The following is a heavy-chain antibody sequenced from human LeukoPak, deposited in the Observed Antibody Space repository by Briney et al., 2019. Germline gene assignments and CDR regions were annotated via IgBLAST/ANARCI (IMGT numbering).Heavy chain of an antibody. D-gene: IGHD1-26*01. Sequence: PSETLSLTCTVSGGSISSYYWSWIRQAPGKGLEWIGNIYYSGSTNYNPSLKSRVTVSVDTSKNQFSLKLSSVTAADTAVYYCARHGTLGSTTYPLDYWGQGTLVTVRS. V-gene: IGHV4-59*08. J-gene: IGHJ4*02. CDR2: IYYSGST. CDR1: GGSISSYY. CDR3: ARHGTLGSTTYPLDY.